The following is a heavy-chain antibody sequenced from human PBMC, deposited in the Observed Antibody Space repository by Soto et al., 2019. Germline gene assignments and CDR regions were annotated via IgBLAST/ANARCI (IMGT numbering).Heavy chain of an antibody. V-gene: IGHV3-33*01. CDR2: IWHDGSNK. CDR1: GFTFRDYA. CDR3: VADYPQLTAGN. Sequence: QVQLVESGGGVVQPGRSLRLSCAASGFTFRDYAMHWVRQAPGKGLEWVAIIWHDGSNKYSADSVKGRFTISRDNSENILFLQMNSLRAEDTAMYHCVADYPQLTAGNWGQGTLVTVSS. J-gene: IGHJ4*02. D-gene: IGHD2-2*01.